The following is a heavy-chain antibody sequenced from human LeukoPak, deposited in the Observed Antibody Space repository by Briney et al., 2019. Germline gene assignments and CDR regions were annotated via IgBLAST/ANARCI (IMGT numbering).Heavy chain of an antibody. D-gene: IGHD5-12*01. CDR3: VRGSGGYDPLAFDS. J-gene: IGHJ4*02. CDR1: GFTFSSYW. Sequence: GGSLRLSCAASGFTFSSYWMHWVRQAPGKGLVWVSRINTDGSSTSYADSVKGRFTISRDNAKNTLYLQMNSLRAEDTAVYHCVRGSGGYDPLAFDSWGQGTLVTVSS. V-gene: IGHV3-74*01. CDR2: INTDGSST.